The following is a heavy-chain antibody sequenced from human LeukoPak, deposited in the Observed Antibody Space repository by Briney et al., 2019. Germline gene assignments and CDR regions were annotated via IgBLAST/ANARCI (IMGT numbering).Heavy chain of an antibody. CDR3: AKDIGYYGSGSYLDY. J-gene: IGHJ4*02. CDR1: GFTFDDYA. V-gene: IGHV3-9*01. Sequence: PGRSLRLSCAASGFTFDDYAMHWVRQAPGKGLEWVSGISWNSGSIGYADSVKGRFTISRDNAKNSLYLQMNSLRAEDTALYYCAKDIGYYGSGSYLDYWGQGTLVTVSS. D-gene: IGHD3-10*01. CDR2: ISWNSGSI.